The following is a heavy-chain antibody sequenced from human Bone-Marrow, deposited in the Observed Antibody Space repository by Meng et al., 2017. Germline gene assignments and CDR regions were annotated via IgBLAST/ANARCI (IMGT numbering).Heavy chain of an antibody. J-gene: IGHJ6*02. Sequence: SVKVSCKASGYTFTSYDINWVRQATGQGLEWMGGIIPIFGTANYAQKFQGRVTITADESTSTAYMELSSLRSEDTAVYYCARDSGILTGYYIKRYYYYGMDVWGQGTTVTVSS. V-gene: IGHV1-69*13. CDR3: ARDSGILTGYYIKRYYYYGMDV. CDR1: GYTFTSYD. D-gene: IGHD3-9*01. CDR2: IIPIFGTA.